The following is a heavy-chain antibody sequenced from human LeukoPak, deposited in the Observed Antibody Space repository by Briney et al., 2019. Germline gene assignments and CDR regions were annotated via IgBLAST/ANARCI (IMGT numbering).Heavy chain of an antibody. V-gene: IGHV3-21*01. D-gene: IGHD3-9*01. CDR2: ISSSSSYI. CDR1: GFTFSSYS. Sequence: PGGSLRLSCAASGFTFSSYSMNWVRQAPGKGLEWVSSISSSSSYIYYADSVKGRFTISRDNAKNSLYLQMNSLRAEDTAVYYWATDYYILTSPGRYWGQGTLVTVSS. J-gene: IGHJ4*02. CDR3: ATDYYILTSPGRY.